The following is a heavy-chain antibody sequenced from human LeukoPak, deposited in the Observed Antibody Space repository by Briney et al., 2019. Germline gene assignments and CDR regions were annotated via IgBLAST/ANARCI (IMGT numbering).Heavy chain of an antibody. V-gene: IGHV5-51*01. D-gene: IGHD5-24*01. CDR1: GCSFTSYW. CDR2: IYPGDSDT. CDR3: ARGRDGYSFGFDY. Sequence: GESLKISCKGSGCSFTSYWMSWVRQMPGKGLEWMGIIYPGDSDTRYSPSFQGQVTISADKSISTAYLQWSSLKASDTAMYYCARGRDGYSFGFDYWGQGTLVTVSS. J-gene: IGHJ4*02.